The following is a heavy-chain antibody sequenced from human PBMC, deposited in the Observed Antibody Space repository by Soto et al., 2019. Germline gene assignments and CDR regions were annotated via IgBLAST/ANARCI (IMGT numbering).Heavy chain of an antibody. Sequence: QVQLVESGGGVVQPGRSLRLSCAASGFSFSDYAMHWVRQAPGKGLEWVALISYDGSTIHYADSVKGRFTISRDNSKNNLFLQMNSLTEDDTAVYQCWKDKTISDYYYYGMDLWGQGATVIVSS. CDR3: WKDKTISDYYYYGMDL. D-gene: IGHD3-3*01. J-gene: IGHJ6*02. V-gene: IGHV3-30*18. CDR1: GFSFSDYA. CDR2: ISYDGSTI.